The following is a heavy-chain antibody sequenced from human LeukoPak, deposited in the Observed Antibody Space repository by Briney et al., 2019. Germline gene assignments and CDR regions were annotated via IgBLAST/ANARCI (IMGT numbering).Heavy chain of an antibody. V-gene: IGHV4-38-2*01. Sequence: SETLSLTCAVSGYSISSGYYWGWIRQPPGKGLEWIGSIYHSRSTYYNPSLKSRVTISVDTSKNQFSLKLSSVTAADTAVYYCASLYCSGGSCYALYFDYWGQGTLVTVSS. J-gene: IGHJ4*02. CDR1: GYSISSGYY. CDR3: ASLYCSGGSCYALYFDY. D-gene: IGHD2-15*01. CDR2: IYHSRST.